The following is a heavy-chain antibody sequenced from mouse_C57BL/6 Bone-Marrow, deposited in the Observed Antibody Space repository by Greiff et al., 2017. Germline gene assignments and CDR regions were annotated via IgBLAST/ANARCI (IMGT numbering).Heavy chain of an antibody. V-gene: IGHV1-18*01. Sequence: EVQLQQSGPELVKPGASVKIPCKASGYTFTDYNMDWVKQSHGKSLEWIGDINPNNGGTIYNQKFKGKATLTVDKSSSTAYMELRSLTSEDTAVYYCARLLLRCPRYWYFDVWGTGTTVTVSS. CDR3: ARLLLRCPRYWYFDV. CDR1: GYTFTDYN. CDR2: INPNNGGT. J-gene: IGHJ1*03. D-gene: IGHD1-1*01.